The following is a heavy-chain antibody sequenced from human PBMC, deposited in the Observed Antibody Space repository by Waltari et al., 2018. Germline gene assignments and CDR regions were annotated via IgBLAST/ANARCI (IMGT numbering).Heavy chain of an antibody. J-gene: IGHJ4*02. V-gene: IGHV3-7*03. CDR2: IKQDGSEK. D-gene: IGHD1-26*01. CDR3: ARDTWEQFDY. CDR1: GCPFSAYW. Sequence: EVQLVESGGGLVQPGGSLRLSCSASGCPFSAYWMSWVRQGPRKGREWVANIKQDGSEKYYADSVKGRLTISRDNAKNSLYLHMNSLRAEDTALYYCARDTWEQFDYWGQGTLVTVSS.